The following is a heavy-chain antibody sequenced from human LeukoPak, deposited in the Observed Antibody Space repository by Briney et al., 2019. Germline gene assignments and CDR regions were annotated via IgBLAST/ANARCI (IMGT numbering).Heavy chain of an antibody. CDR3: ARGGSRNAPPYYYYYYMDV. J-gene: IGHJ6*03. D-gene: IGHD1-1*01. CDR1: GGSISGNSYY. Sequence: SETLSLTCTVSGGSISGNSYYWSWIRQPPGKGLEWIGYIYYSGGTNYNPSLKSRVTISVDTSKNQFSLKLSSVTAADTAVYYCARGGSRNAPPYYYYYYMDVWGKGTTVTVSS. CDR2: IYYSGGT. V-gene: IGHV4-61*01.